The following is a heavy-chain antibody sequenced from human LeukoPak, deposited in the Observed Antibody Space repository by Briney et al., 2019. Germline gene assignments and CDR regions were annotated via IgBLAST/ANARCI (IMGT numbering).Heavy chain of an antibody. J-gene: IGHJ4*02. Sequence: PGGSLRLSCAASGFPFSDYGMYWVRQAPGKGLEWLAVISHDGNNKYYADSVKGRITISRDNSKNTLYLQMNSLRAEDTAVYYCARDPDSSGWYYFDYWGQGTLVTVSS. D-gene: IGHD6-19*01. V-gene: IGHV3-30*03. CDR1: GFPFSDYG. CDR3: ARDPDSSGWYYFDY. CDR2: ISHDGNNK.